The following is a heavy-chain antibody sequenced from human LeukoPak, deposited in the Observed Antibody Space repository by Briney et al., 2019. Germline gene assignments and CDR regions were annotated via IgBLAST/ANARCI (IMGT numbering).Heavy chain of an antibody. CDR3: ARELGSIAVAGLNWFDP. CDR2: IYTSGST. V-gene: IGHV4-4*07. J-gene: IGHJ5*02. D-gene: IGHD6-19*01. Sequence: KPSETLSLTCTVSGGSISSYYWSWIRQPAGKGLEWIGRIYTSGSTNYNPSLKSRVTMSVDTSKNQFSLKLSSVTAADTAVYYCARELGSIAVAGLNWFDPWGQGTLVTVSS. CDR1: GGSISSYY.